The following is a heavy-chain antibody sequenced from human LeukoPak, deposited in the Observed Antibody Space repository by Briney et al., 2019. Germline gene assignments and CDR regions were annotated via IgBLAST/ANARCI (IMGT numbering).Heavy chain of an antibody. D-gene: IGHD4-17*01. V-gene: IGHV3-30*02. CDR3: AKDRMDYGDPPPDY. CDR2: IRYDGSSK. Sequence: PGGSLRLSCAASGFTFSSYGMHWVRQAPGKGLEWVAFIRYDGSSKYYADSVKGRFTISRDNSKNTLYLQMNSLRAEDTAVYYCAKDRMDYGDPPPDYWGQGTLVTVSS. CDR1: GFTFSSYG. J-gene: IGHJ4*02.